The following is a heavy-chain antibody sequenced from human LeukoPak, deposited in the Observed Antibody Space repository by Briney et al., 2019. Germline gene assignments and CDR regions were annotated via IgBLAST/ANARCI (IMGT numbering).Heavy chain of an antibody. CDR2: INYNGNT. CDR1: GGSISSSNYY. V-gene: IGHV4-39*01. Sequence: TSETLSLTCTVSGGSISSSNYYWGWIRQPPGKGLEWIGSINYNGNTYYNPSLKSRVTISVDTSKTQFSLKLSSVTAADTAVYYCARLWAGWLVPNGYFDLWGRGTLVTVSS. D-gene: IGHD6-19*01. J-gene: IGHJ2*01. CDR3: ARLWAGWLVPNGYFDL.